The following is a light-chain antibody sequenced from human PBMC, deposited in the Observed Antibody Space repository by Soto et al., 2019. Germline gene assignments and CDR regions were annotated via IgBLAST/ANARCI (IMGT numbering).Light chain of an antibody. Sequence: QSVLTQPPSVSWAPGQRVTISCTGSSSNIGADYDVHWYQQLPGTAPKLLIYGDNNRPSGVPDQFSGSKSGTSASLAITGLQAEDEADYYCQSYDSSLSALVFGGGTKVTVL. CDR2: GDN. CDR1: SSNIGADYD. CDR3: QSYDSSLSALV. J-gene: IGLJ2*01. V-gene: IGLV1-40*01.